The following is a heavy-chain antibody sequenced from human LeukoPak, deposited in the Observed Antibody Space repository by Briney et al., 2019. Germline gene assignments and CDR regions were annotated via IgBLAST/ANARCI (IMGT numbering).Heavy chain of an antibody. CDR3: ARVASYAFDI. V-gene: IGHV3-9*01. D-gene: IGHD6-6*01. CDR2: ITWNSGNI. J-gene: IGHJ3*02. CDR1: GFIFHDYV. Sequence: GGSLRLSCTASGFIFHDYVMHWVRQAPGKGLEWVSGITWNSGNIGYVDSLKGQFTISRDNAKNSLYLQMNSLRAEDTAVYYCARVASYAFDIWGQGTMVTVSS.